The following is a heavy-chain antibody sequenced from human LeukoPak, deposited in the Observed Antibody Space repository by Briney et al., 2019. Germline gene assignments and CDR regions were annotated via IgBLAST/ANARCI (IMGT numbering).Heavy chain of an antibody. V-gene: IGHV3-7*01. Sequence: SGGSLRLSCAASGFTFSIYWMSWVRQAPGKGLEWVANIKQDGSEKYYVDSVKGRFTISRDNAKNFLYLQMNSLRAEDTAVYYCARTYYDILTGYNPYFDYWGQGILVTVSS. J-gene: IGHJ4*02. D-gene: IGHD3-9*01. CDR1: GFTFSIYW. CDR2: IKQDGSEK. CDR3: ARTYYDILTGYNPYFDY.